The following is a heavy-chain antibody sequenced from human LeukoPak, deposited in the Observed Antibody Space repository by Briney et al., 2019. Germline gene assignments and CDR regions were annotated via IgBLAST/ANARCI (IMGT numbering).Heavy chain of an antibody. CDR1: GGSFSGYY. CDR2: INHSGST. J-gene: IGHJ4*02. CDR3: ARGPPYYYDSSGYG. V-gene: IGHV4-34*01. Sequence: SETLSPTCAVYGGSFSGYYWSWIRQPPGKGLEWIGEINHSGSTNYNPSLKSRVTISVDTSKNQFSLKLSSVTAADTAVYYCARGPPYYYDSSGYGWGQGTLVTVSS. D-gene: IGHD3-22*01.